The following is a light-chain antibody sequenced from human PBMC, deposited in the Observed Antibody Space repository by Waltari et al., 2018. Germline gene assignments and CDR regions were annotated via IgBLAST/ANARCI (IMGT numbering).Light chain of an antibody. CDR3: MQTLQTPLT. J-gene: IGKJ3*01. Sequence: DIVMTQSALSLPVSPGEPASISCRSSQSLLYSNGYNYLDWYLQKPGQSPQLLIYLGSNRASGVPDRFSGSGSGTDFTLKISRVEAEDVGVYYCMQTLQTPLTFGPGTEVDIK. V-gene: IGKV2-28*01. CDR2: LGS. CDR1: QSLLYSNGYNY.